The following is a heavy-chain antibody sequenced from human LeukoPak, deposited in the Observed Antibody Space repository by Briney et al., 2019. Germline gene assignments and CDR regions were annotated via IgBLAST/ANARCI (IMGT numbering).Heavy chain of an antibody. CDR2: MYYSGNS. V-gene: IGHV4-61*08. CDR1: GVSVGSAGYY. Sequence: SETLSLTCSVSGVSVGSAGYYWTWIRQPPGKGLEWIGYMYYSGNSNYNPFLKSRVTMSLDPPKNRFSLKLSSVTAADTAVYYCARSQSQGGSYRYYFTYWGQGTLVTVSS. CDR3: ARSQSQGGSYRYYFTY. J-gene: IGHJ4*02. D-gene: IGHD1-26*01.